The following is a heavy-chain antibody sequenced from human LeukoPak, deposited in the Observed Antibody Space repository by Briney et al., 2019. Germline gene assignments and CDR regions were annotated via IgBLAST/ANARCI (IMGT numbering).Heavy chain of an antibody. D-gene: IGHD3-22*01. Sequence: PSETLSLTCTVSGGSISSSSYYWGWIRQPPGKGLEWIGSIYYSGSTYYNPSLKSRVTISVDTSKNQFSLKLSSATAADTAVYYCARCVVIRDYYGMDVWGQGTTVTVSS. V-gene: IGHV4-39*07. CDR1: GGSISSSSYY. CDR3: ARCVVIRDYYGMDV. J-gene: IGHJ6*02. CDR2: IYYSGST.